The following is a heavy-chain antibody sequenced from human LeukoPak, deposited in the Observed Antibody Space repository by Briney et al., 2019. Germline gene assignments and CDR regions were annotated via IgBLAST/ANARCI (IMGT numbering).Heavy chain of an antibody. V-gene: IGHV4-34*01. CDR3: ARSRSTTTYYGMDV. CDR2: INHSGST. J-gene: IGHJ6*02. D-gene: IGHD2-2*01. Sequence: SETLSLTCAVYGGSFSGYYWSWIRQPPGKGLEWIGEINHSGSTNYNPSLKSRVTISVDKSKNQFSLKMNSVTAADTAVYYCARSRSTTTYYGMDVWGQGTTVTVSS. CDR1: GGSFSGYY.